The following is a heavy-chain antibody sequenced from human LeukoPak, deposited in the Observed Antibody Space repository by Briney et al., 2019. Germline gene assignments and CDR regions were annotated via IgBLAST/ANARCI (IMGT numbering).Heavy chain of an antibody. CDR3: ARGSSGWFLVDY. D-gene: IGHD6-19*01. J-gene: IGHJ4*02. CDR2: INPNSGGT. V-gene: IGHV1-2*02. Sequence: ASVKVSCQASGYTFTGYYMHWVRQAPGQGLEWMGWINPNSGGTNYAQKFQGRVTMTRDTSISTAYMELSRLRSDDTAVCYCARGSSGWFLVDYWGQGTLVTVSS. CDR1: GYTFTGYY.